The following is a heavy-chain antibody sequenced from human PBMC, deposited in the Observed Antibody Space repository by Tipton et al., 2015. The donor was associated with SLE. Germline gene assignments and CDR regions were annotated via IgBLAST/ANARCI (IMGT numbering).Heavy chain of an antibody. D-gene: IGHD1-14*01. CDR1: GGSISSYY. V-gene: IGHV4-59*01. Sequence: TLSLNCTVSGGSISSYYWSWIRQPSGKGLEWIGYIYYSGSTNYNPSLKSRVTISVDTSKNRFSLKLSSVTAADTAVYYCAAQPVAGLWYFDLWGRGTLVTVSS. CDR3: AAQPVAGLWYFDL. J-gene: IGHJ2*01. CDR2: IYYSGST.